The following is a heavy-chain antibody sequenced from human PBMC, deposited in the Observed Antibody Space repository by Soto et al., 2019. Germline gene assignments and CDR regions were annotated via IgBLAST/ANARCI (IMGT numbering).Heavy chain of an antibody. CDR2: IYPGDSGT. J-gene: IGHJ6*03. D-gene: IGHD3-3*01. CDR1: GYSFTSYW. V-gene: IGHV5-51*01. CDR3: ARSWDYDFWSGYSGETYYYYMDV. Sequence: PGESLKISCKGSGYSFTSYWIGWVRQMPGKGLEWMGIIYPGDSGTRYSPSFQGQVTISADKSISTAYLQWSSLKASDTAMYYCARSWDYDFWSGYSGETYYYYMDVWGKGTTVTVSS.